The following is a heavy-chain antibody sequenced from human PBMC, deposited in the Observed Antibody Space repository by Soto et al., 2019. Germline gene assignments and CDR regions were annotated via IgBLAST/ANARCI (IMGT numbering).Heavy chain of an antibody. D-gene: IGHD2-2*01. J-gene: IGHJ4*02. Sequence: SETLSLTCAVYGGSFSGYYWSWIRQPPGKGLEWIGEINHSGSTNYNPSLKSRVTISVDTSKNQFSLKLSSVTAADTAVYYCARGHQYCSSTSCPFYWGQGTLVTVSS. V-gene: IGHV4-34*01. CDR3: ARGHQYCSSTSCPFY. CDR2: INHSGST. CDR1: GGSFSGYY.